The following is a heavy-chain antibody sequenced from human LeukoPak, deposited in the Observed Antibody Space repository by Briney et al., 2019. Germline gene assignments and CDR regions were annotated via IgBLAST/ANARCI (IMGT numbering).Heavy chain of an antibody. CDR2: ISWNSGSI. V-gene: IGHV3-9*01. J-gene: IGHJ4*02. CDR1: GFTFSSYS. Sequence: GGSLRLSCAASGFTFSSYSMNWVRQAPGKGLEWVSGISWNSGSIGYADSVKGRFTISRDNAKNSLYLQMNSLRAEDTALYYCARGAPHYSRYSGVSWYFDYWGQGTLVTVSS. D-gene: IGHD1-26*01. CDR3: ARGAPHYSRYSGVSWYFDY.